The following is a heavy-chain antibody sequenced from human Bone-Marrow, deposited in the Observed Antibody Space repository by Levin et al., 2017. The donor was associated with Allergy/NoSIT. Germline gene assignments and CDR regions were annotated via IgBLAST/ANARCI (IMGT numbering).Heavy chain of an antibody. CDR3: ARGLEYSGLP. V-gene: IGHV3-21*01. J-gene: IGHJ5*02. CDR1: GFTFSTYT. CDR2: ITSSSSYI. D-gene: IGHD5-12*01. Sequence: GGSLRLSCAASGFTFSTYTMNWVRQAPGTGLDWVSSITSSSSYIYYADSVKGRFTISRDNAKNSLYLQMNSLRVEDTAVYYCARGLEYSGLPWGQGTLVTVSS.